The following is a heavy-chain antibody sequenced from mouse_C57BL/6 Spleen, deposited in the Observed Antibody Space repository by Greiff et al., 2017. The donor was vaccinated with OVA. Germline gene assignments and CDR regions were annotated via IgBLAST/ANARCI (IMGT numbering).Heavy chain of an antibody. CDR3: VGDSKFAY. CDR1: GFTFNTYA. V-gene: IGHV10-3*01. D-gene: IGHD2-5*01. Sequence: EVQLVESGGGLVQPKGSLKLSCAASGFTFNTYAMHWVRQAPGTGLEWVARIRGKSSNYATYYADSVKDRFTISRDDSQSMLYLQMNNLKTEDTAMYYCVGDSKFAYWGQGTLVTVSA. CDR2: IRGKSSNYAT. J-gene: IGHJ3*01.